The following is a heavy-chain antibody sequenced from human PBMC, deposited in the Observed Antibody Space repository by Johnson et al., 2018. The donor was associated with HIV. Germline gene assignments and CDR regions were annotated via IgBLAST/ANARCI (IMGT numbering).Heavy chain of an antibody. J-gene: IGHJ3*02. CDR3: ARAAAARSTGHDAFDI. CDR1: GFTFDDYT. V-gene: IGHV3-66*01. CDR2: IYSVGNT. D-gene: IGHD6-6*01. Sequence: EVQLMESGGVVVQPGGSLRLSCAASGFTFDDYTMHWVRQVPGKGLEWVSLIYSVGNTFYTESVQGRFTTSRYNSKNTLYFQMSSLRVEDTAMYYWARAAAARSTGHDAFDIWGQGTMVTVSP.